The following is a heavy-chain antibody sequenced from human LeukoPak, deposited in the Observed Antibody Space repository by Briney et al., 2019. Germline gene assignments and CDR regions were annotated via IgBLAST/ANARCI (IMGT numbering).Heavy chain of an antibody. J-gene: IGHJ6*03. Sequence: ASVKVSCKASGYTFTGYYMHWVRQAPGQGLEWMGWINPNSGGTNYAQKFQGRVTMTRDTSKNQFSLKLSSVTAADTAVYYCARLRRRFGELPKRANYYYYYMDVWGKGTTVTISS. V-gene: IGHV1-2*02. D-gene: IGHD3-10*01. CDR2: INPNSGGT. CDR1: GYTFTGYY. CDR3: ARLRRRFGELPKRANYYYYYMDV.